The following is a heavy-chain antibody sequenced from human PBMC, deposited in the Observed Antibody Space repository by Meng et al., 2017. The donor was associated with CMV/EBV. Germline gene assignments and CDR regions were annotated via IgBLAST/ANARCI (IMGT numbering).Heavy chain of an antibody. Sequence: QVQLQESGPGLVKPSQTLSLTCTVAGGSISGGDYYWSWIRQPPGKGLEWIGYIYYSGSTYYNPSLKSRVTISVDTSKNQFSPKLSSVTAADTAVYYCARVGRTSCYDYWGQGTLVTVSS. CDR1: GGSISGGDYY. CDR3: ARVGRTSCYDY. V-gene: IGHV4-30-4*08. CDR2: IYYSGST. J-gene: IGHJ4*02. D-gene: IGHD2-2*01.